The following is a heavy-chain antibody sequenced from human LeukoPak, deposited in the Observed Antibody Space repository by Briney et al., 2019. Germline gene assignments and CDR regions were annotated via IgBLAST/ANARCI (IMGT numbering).Heavy chain of an antibody. CDR2: IGTSGSYI. CDR1: GFTFSTYG. D-gene: IGHD1-26*01. V-gene: IGHV3-21*01. Sequence: GGSLRLSCAASGFTFSTYGMNWVRQAPGKGLEWVSSIGTSGSYIYYTDSVKGRFTISRDNAKNSLYLQMNSLRAEDTAVYYCAKEGGVYSTPYYMDVWGKGTTVTGSS. J-gene: IGHJ6*03. CDR3: AKEGGVYSTPYYMDV.